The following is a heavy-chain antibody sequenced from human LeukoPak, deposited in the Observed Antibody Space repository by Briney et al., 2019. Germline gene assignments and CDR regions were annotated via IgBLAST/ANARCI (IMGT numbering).Heavy chain of an antibody. J-gene: IGHJ4*02. D-gene: IGHD3-22*01. V-gene: IGHV3-73*01. CDR2: IRGKANSYAT. Sequence: GGSLRLSCAASGFTFSGSAMHWVRQASGKGLEWVGRIRGKANSYATAYAASVKGRFTISRDDSKNTAYLQMNSLKTEDTAVYYCTRPVVDYYDSSGNRDYWGQGTLVTVAS. CDR3: TRPVVDYYDSSGNRDY. CDR1: GFTFSGSA.